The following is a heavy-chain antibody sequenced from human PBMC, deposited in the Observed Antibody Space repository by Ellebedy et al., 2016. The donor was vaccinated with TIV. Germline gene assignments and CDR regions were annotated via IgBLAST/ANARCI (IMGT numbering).Heavy chain of an antibody. CDR2: IYYSGST. Sequence: MPSETLSLTCTVSGGSISSSTYYWGWIRQSPGKGLEWIGNIYYSGSTYYNPSLKSRVTISVDTSKNQFSLKQRSVTAADTAVYYCARVRAAAGMAHFDNWGQGTLVTVSS. CDR1: GGSISSSTYY. V-gene: IGHV4-39*07. CDR3: ARVRAAAGMAHFDN. J-gene: IGHJ4*02. D-gene: IGHD6-13*01.